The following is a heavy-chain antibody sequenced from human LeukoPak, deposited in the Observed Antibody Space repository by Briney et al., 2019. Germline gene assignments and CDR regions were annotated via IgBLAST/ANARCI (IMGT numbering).Heavy chain of an antibody. CDR3: ARGPMVLGVPLDY. J-gene: IGHJ4*02. CDR2: ISSSGSTI. D-gene: IGHD3-10*01. Sequence: GGSLRLSCAASGFTFSSYEMNWVRQAPGKGLEWVSYISSSGSTIYYADSVKGRFTISRDNAKNSLYLQMNSLRAEDTAVYYCARGPMVLGVPLDYWGQGTLVTVSS. V-gene: IGHV3-48*03. CDR1: GFTFSSYE.